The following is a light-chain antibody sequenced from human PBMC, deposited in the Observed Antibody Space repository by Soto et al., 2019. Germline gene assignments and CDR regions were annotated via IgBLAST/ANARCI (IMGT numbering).Light chain of an antibody. CDR1: SSHVGDYNY. J-gene: IGLJ1*01. CDR3: CSYAGSYGYV. Sequence: ALARPGSACGSSGPSGSLYRTGTSSHVGDYNYVSWYQQHPGKAPKLMIYDVSKRPSGVPDRFSGFKSGNTASLTISGLQAEDEADYYCCSYAGSYGYVFGTGTKVTVL. V-gene: IGLV2-11*01. CDR2: DVS.